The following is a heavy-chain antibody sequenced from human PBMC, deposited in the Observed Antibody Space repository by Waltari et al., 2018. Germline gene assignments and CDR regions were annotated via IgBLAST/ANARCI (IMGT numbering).Heavy chain of an antibody. CDR2: INAGNGNK. CDR3: ARDRGVVIAAWYFDL. Sequence: QVQLVQSGAEVKKPGASVKVSCKASGYTFTSYAMHWVRQAPGQRLEWMGWINAGNGNKKYSQKFQGRVTITRDTSASTAYMELSSLRSEDTAVYYCARDRGVVIAAWYFDLWGRGTLVTVSS. D-gene: IGHD2-21*01. V-gene: IGHV1-3*01. J-gene: IGHJ2*01. CDR1: GYTFTSYA.